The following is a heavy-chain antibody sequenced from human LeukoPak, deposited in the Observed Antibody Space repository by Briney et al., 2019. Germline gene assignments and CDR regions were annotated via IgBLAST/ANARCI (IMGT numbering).Heavy chain of an antibody. CDR1: GFTFSSYE. D-gene: IGHD3-22*01. CDR2: ISSSVSTI. V-gene: IGHV3-48*03. J-gene: IGHJ4*02. Sequence: PGGSLRLSCAASGFTFSSYEMNWVRQAPGKGLEWVSYISSSVSTIYYADSVKGRFTISRDNSKNTLYLQMNSLRAEDTAVYYCAKDLGYDSSGYYDYWGQGTLVTVSS. CDR3: AKDLGYDSSGYYDY.